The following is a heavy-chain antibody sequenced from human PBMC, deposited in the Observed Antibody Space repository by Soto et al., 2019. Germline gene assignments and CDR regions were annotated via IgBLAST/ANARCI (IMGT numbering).Heavy chain of an antibody. D-gene: IGHD3-16*01. CDR2: ISYDGSNK. Sequence: GGSLRLSCAASGFTFSSYGMHWVRQAPGKGLEWVAVISYDGSNKYYADSVKGRFTISRDNSKNTLYLQMNSLRAEDTAVYYCAKGGSGYDYYGMDVWGQVTTVTVSS. CDR1: GFTFSSYG. J-gene: IGHJ6*02. V-gene: IGHV3-30*18. CDR3: AKGGSGYDYYGMDV.